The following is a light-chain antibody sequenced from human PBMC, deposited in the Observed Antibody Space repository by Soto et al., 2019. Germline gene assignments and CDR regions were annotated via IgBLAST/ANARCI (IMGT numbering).Light chain of an antibody. J-gene: IGKJ5*01. V-gene: IGKV3-11*01. Sequence: IVSTQSTATLSFSPGQGTTLSWRASQSVSSYLAWYQQRPGQAPRLLIYDASNRATGVPARFSGSGSGTDFTLTISSLEPEDFAVYYCQQRSSWPPTFGQGTRLEIK. CDR3: QQRSSWPPT. CDR2: DAS. CDR1: QSVSSY.